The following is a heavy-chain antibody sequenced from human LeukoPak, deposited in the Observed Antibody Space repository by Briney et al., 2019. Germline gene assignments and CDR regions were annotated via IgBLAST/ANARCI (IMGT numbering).Heavy chain of an antibody. CDR2: INPSGGST. V-gene: IGHV1-46*01. J-gene: IGHJ4*02. D-gene: IGHD1-26*01. Sequence: GASVKVSYKASGYTFTSYYMHWVRQAPGQGLEWMGIINPSGGSTSYAQKFQGRVAMTRDTSTSTVYMELSSLRSEDTAVYYCASHIVGATTRDRVWKSLDYWGQGTLVTVSS. CDR3: ASHIVGATTRDRVWKSLDY. CDR1: GYTFTSYY.